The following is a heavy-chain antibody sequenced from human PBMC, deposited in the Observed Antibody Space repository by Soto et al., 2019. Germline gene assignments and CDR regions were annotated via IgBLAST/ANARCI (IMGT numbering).Heavy chain of an antibody. CDR3: AREAAMVNYYGMDV. Sequence: QVQLVESGGGVVQPGRSLRLSCAASGFTFSSYGMHWVRQAPGKGLEWVAVIWYDGSNKYYADSVKGRFTIPRDNSKNTLYLQMNSLRAEDTAVYYCAREAAMVNYYGMDVWGQGTTVTVSS. CDR1: GFTFSSYG. CDR2: IWYDGSNK. J-gene: IGHJ6*02. V-gene: IGHV3-33*01. D-gene: IGHD5-18*01.